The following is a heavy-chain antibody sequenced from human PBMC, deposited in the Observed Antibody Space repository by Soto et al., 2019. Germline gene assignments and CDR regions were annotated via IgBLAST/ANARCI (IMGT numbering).Heavy chain of an antibody. D-gene: IGHD3-10*01. J-gene: IGHJ5*02. Sequence: QVHLVQSGAEAKKPGASVKLSCKASGYTFTTYAMHWVRQAPGQRLEWMGWVNVGNGNTKYSHPFQNRVASTRDKSASTVYMELSSLRTEDTAVYCCARLRFGFDAWGQGTLVTVSS. CDR2: VNVGNGNT. V-gene: IGHV1-3*01. CDR1: GYTFTTYA. CDR3: ARLRFGFDA.